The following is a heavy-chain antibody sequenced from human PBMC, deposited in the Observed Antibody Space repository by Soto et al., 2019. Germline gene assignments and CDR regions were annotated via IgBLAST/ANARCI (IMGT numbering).Heavy chain of an antibody. CDR3: ARVSRYQLLMYYYGMDV. V-gene: IGHV5-51*01. J-gene: IGHJ6*02. CDR2: IYPGDSDT. D-gene: IGHD2-2*01. CDR1: GYSFTSYW. Sequence: GESLKISCKGSGYSFTSYWIGWVRQMPGKGLEWMGIIYPGDSDTRYSPSFQGQVTISADKSISTAYLQWSSLKASDTAMYYCARVSRYQLLMYYYGMDVWGQGTTVTVS.